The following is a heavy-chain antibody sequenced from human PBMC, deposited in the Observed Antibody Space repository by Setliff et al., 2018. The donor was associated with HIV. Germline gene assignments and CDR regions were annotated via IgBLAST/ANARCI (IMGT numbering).Heavy chain of an antibody. CDR1: GYTFTTYD. Sequence: ASVKVSCKPSGYTFTTYDINWVRQAAGQGLEWMGWMNPNSGNTGYAQRFQGRLTMTRNTSISTAYMELNSLMSEDTAVYFCAIRREVVVATTRRGLDIWGQGTMVTVSS. V-gene: IGHV1-8*02. D-gene: IGHD2-15*01. CDR3: AIRREVVVATTRRGLDI. CDR2: MNPNSGNT. J-gene: IGHJ3*02.